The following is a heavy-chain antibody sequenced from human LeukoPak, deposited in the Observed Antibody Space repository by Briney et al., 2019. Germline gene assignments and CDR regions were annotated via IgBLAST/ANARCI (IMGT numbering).Heavy chain of an antibody. V-gene: IGHV3-21*04. CDR2: ISSSSSYI. J-gene: IGHJ5*02. Sequence: PGGSLRLSCAASGFTFSSYNMNWVRQAAGKGLEWVSSISSSSSYIYYADSVKGRFTISRDNAKNSLYLQMNSLRVEDTAVYYCATLPGGVTTPNPSWGQGTLVTVSS. CDR3: ATLPGGVTTPNPS. CDR1: GFTFSSYN. D-gene: IGHD4-17*01.